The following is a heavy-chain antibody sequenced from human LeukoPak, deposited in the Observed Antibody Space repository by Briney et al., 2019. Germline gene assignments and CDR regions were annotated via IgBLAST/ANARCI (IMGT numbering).Heavy chain of an antibody. Sequence: GGSLRLSCAASGFTFSSYWMSWVRQAPGKGLEWVANIKQDGSEKYYVDSVKGRFTISRDNSKNTLYLQMNSLRAEDTAVYYCASPAGYCSSTSCYWGQGTLVTVSS. CDR1: GFTFSSYW. CDR2: IKQDGSEK. CDR3: ASPAGYCSSTSCY. V-gene: IGHV3-7*03. D-gene: IGHD2-2*01. J-gene: IGHJ4*02.